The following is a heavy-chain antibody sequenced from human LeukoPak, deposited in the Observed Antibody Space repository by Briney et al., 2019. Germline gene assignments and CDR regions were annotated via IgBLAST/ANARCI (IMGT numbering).Heavy chain of an antibody. CDR2: INSDGSST. D-gene: IGHD6-6*01. Sequence: GGSLRLSCAASGFTFSSYWMHWVRQAPGKGLAWVSRINSDGSSTTYADSVKGRFTISRDNAKNTLYLQMNSLRAEDTAVYYCARDRSIASDYWGQGTLVTVSS. J-gene: IGHJ4*02. CDR1: GFTFSSYW. V-gene: IGHV3-74*01. CDR3: ARDRSIASDY.